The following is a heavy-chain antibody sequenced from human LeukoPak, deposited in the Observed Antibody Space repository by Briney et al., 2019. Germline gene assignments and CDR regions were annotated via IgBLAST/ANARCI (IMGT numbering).Heavy chain of an antibody. CDR2: IYTSGST. J-gene: IGHJ4*02. Sequence: PSQTLSLTCTVSGGSISSGSYYWSWIRQPAGKGLEWIGRIYTSGSTNYNPSLKSRVTISVDTSKNQFSLKLSSVTAADTAVYYCASRDFWSGYDNWGQGTLVTVSS. CDR3: ASRDFWSGYDN. CDR1: GGSISSGSYY. V-gene: IGHV4-61*02. D-gene: IGHD3-3*01.